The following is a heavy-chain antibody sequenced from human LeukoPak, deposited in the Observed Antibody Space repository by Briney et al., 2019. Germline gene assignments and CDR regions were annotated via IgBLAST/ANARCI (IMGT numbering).Heavy chain of an antibody. D-gene: IGHD3-3*01. CDR3: ARYDAADY. J-gene: IGHJ4*02. CDR1: GGTFSNHA. Sequence: GSSVKVSCKASGGTFSNHAISWVRQAPGQGLEWMGRIIPILGIANYAQKFQGRVTITADKSTSTAYMELSSLRSEDTAVYYCARYDAADYWGQGTLVTVSS. V-gene: IGHV1-69*04. CDR2: IIPILGIA.